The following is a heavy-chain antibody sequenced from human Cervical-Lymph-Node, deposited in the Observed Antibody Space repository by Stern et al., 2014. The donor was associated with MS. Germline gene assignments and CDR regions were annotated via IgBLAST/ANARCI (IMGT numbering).Heavy chain of an antibody. CDR2: IKWSGGNT. J-gene: IGHJ4*02. CDR1: GFTFADYA. CDR3: AKDINDYWSGPADY. V-gene: IGHV3-9*01. Sequence: EVQLVESGGGLVQPGRSVRLSCAASGFTFADYAMHWVRQAPGKGLEWVSGIKWSGGNTGYADDVEGRFTISRDNAKNSLYLQINSLRVEDTAFYYCAKDINDYWSGPADYWGQGTLVTVSS. D-gene: IGHD3-3*01.